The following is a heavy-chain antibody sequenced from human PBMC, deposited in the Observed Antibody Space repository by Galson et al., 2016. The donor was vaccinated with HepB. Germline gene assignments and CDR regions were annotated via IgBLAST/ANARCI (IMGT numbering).Heavy chain of an antibody. CDR2: ISHDATVQ. D-gene: IGHD3-16*01. CDR3: ARDRPKGWAIDV. J-gene: IGHJ6*04. V-gene: IGHV3-30-3*01. Sequence: SLRLSCAASGFTFSAYPMHWVRQTPGKGLGWVARISHDATVQSFVASVKGRFTTYRNNSRNKLVLQMSSLKVEDTSVYFCARDRPKGWAIDVWGKGTTVTVSS. CDR1: GFTFSAYP.